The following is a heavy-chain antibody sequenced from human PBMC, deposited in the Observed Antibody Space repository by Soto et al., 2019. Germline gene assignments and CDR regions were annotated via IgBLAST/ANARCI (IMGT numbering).Heavy chain of an antibody. D-gene: IGHD3-10*01. CDR2: IIPIFGTA. J-gene: IGHJ4*02. Sequence: QVQLVQSGAEVKKPGSSVKVSCKASGGTFSSYAISWVRQAPGQGLEWMGGIIPIFGTANYAQKFQGRVTITADESTSTDYMELSSLRSEDTAVYYCARPDNYYGSGGFDYWGQGTLVTVSS. CDR1: GGTFSSYA. V-gene: IGHV1-69*01. CDR3: ARPDNYYGSGGFDY.